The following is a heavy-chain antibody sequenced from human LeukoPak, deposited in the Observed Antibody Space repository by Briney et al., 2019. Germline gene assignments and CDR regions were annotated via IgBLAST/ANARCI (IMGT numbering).Heavy chain of an antibody. CDR2: VYYSGST. Sequence: PSETLSLTCTVSGGSISSGGYYWSWIRQHPGKGLEWIGYVYYSGSTYYNTSLKSCVTISVDTSKNQFSLKMSSVTAADTAVYYCARDGYGYDSSGSYFQHWGQGTLVTVSS. CDR1: GGSISSGGYY. V-gene: IGHV4-31*03. CDR3: ARDGYGYDSSGSYFQH. J-gene: IGHJ1*01. D-gene: IGHD3-22*01.